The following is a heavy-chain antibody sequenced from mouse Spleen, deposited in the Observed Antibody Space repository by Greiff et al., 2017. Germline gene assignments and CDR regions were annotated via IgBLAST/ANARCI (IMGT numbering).Heavy chain of an antibody. Sequence: QVHVKQPGTELVKPGTSVKLSCKASGYTFTSYWMHWVKQRPGQGLEWIGNINPSNGGTNYNEKFKSKATLTVDKSSSTAYMQLSSLTSEDSAVYYCGRWLLRYWYFDVWGAGTTVTVSS. D-gene: IGHD2-3*01. J-gene: IGHJ1*01. CDR1: GYTFTSYW. CDR2: INPSNGGT. CDR3: GRWLLRYWYFDV. V-gene: IGHV1-53*01.